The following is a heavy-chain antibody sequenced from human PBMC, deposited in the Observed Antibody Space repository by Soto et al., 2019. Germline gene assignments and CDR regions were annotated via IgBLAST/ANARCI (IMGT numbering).Heavy chain of an antibody. CDR1: GDSISNLDYF. J-gene: IGHJ5*01. D-gene: IGHD7-27*01. CDR2: IYKSATT. V-gene: IGHV4-30-4*01. CDR3: ARGRYCLTGRCFPNWFDS. Sequence: SETLSLTCSVSGDSISNLDYFWAWIRQPPGQALEYIGYIYKSATTYYNPSFESRVAISVDTSKSQFSLNVTSVTAADTAVYFCARGRYCLTGRCFPNWFDSWGQGALVTVSS.